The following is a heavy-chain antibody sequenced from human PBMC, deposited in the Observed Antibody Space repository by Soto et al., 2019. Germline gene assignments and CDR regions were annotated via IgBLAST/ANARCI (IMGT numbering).Heavy chain of an antibody. CDR3: ARSPLSYDYVRQTWREVGDSFDV. V-gene: IGHV4-34*12. CDR1: NSSLGAFH. CDR2: LIHGGST. J-gene: IGHJ3*01. Sequence: ETLSLTCAIYNSSLGAFHWTWIRQPPGKGLEWIGELIHGGSTNYNPSLKSRVTFSLDTSKSQFSLHVMSVTAADTAVYYCARSPLSYDYVRQTWREVGDSFDVWGRGTSVTVSS. D-gene: IGHD3-10*02.